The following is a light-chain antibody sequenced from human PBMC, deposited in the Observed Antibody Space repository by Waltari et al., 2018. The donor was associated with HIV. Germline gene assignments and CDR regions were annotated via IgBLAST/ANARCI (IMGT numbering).Light chain of an antibody. CDR1: QSITS. CDR3: QQGASGRPT. J-gene: IGKJ1*01. Sequence: DIVLTQSPSSLSASVGDRVTITCRASQSITSLGWYQHKPGKAPRLVISGASSRASGIPARFSGSGSGTEFTLTISSLQPEDFAAYYCQQGASGRPTFGQGTKVEVK. V-gene: IGKV1-39*01. CDR2: GAS.